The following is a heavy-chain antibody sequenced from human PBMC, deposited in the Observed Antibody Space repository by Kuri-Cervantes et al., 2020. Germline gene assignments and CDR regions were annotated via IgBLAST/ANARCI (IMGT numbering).Heavy chain of an antibody. J-gene: IGHJ5*02. V-gene: IGHV4-38-2*02. CDR2: IYHSGSA. CDR3: ARGSPLGQNWFDP. Sequence: GSLRLSCTVSGYSISSGYYWGWIRQPPGKGLEWIGNIYHSGSAYYNPSLKSRVTISVDTSKNQFSLKLSSVTAADTAVYYCARGSPLGQNWFDPWGQGTLVTVSS. CDR1: GYSISSGYY.